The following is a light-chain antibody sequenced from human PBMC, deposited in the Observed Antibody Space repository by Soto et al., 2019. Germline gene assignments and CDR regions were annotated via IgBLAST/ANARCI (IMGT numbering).Light chain of an antibody. Sequence: DIQMTQSPSTLSASVGDRVTITCRASQSISSWLAWYQQKPGKAPKVLIYDASSLESGVPSRISGSGSGTEFPLTISSLQPDDFATYFCQQYSSYSRTFGQGTKVEIK. J-gene: IGKJ1*01. CDR1: QSISSW. CDR3: QQYSSYSRT. CDR2: DAS. V-gene: IGKV1-5*01.